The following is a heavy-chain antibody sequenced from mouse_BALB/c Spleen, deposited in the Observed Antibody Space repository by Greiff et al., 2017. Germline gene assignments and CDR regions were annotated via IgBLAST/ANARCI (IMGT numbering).Heavy chain of an antibody. V-gene: IGHV2-2*02. J-gene: IGHJ4*01. CDR3: ARNHLEKGYYDAMDY. CDR2: IWSGGST. Sequence: QVQLKESGPGLVQPSQSLSITCTVSGFSLTSYGVHWVRQSPGKGLEWLGVIWSGGSTDYNAAFISRLSISKDNSKSQVFFKMNSLQANDTAIYYCARNHLEKGYYDAMDYWGQGTSVTVSS. CDR1: GFSLTSYG. D-gene: IGHD2-2*01.